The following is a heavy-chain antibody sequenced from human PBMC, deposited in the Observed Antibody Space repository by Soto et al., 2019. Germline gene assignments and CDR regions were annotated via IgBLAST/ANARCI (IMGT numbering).Heavy chain of an antibody. V-gene: IGHV1-69*02. CDR1: GGTFSSYT. Sequence: QVQLVQSGAEVKKPGSSVKVSCKASGGTFSSYTISWVRQAPGQGLEWMGRIIPILGIANYAQKFQGRVTITADKSTSTADMELSSLRSQDTAVYYCVSDRKEYDSSGYLRYWGQGTLVTVSS. D-gene: IGHD3-22*01. CDR2: IIPILGIA. J-gene: IGHJ4*02. CDR3: VSDRKEYDSSGYLRY.